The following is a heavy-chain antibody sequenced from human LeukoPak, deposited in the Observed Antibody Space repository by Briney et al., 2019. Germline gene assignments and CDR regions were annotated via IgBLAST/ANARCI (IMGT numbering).Heavy chain of an antibody. CDR3: ARGSFRGYCSSTTCYTVNY. D-gene: IGHD2-2*02. Sequence: ASVKVSCKASGYTFTSYDINWVRQATGQGLEWMGWINPNSGNTGYAQKFQGRVTMTTNISISTAYMELSSLTSEDTAVYYWARGSFRGYCSSTTCYTVNYWGQGTLVTVSS. V-gene: IGHV1-8*01. CDR2: INPNSGNT. J-gene: IGHJ4*02. CDR1: GYTFTSYD.